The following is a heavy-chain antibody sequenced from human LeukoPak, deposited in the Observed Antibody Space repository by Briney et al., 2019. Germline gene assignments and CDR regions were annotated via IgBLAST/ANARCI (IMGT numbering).Heavy chain of an antibody. CDR2: VFYSCTT. CDR3: AKSNGYGLVDI. Sequence: SDTQSLTCTVSCPSISTSNYYWGWIHEPPGKGLEWIGNVFYSCTTYYSRCLGSPFPKTIDTAKCQFSRKVNEVTAGDWVVYYCAKSNGYGLVDIWGQGTMVTVSS. V-gene: IGHV4-39*07. D-gene: IGHD3-10*01. CDR1: CPSISTSNYY. J-gene: IGHJ3*02.